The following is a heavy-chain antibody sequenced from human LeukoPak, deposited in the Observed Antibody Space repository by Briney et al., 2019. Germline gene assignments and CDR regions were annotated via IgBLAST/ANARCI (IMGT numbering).Heavy chain of an antibody. Sequence: SETLSLTCTVSGGSISSSSYYWGWIRQPPGKGLEWIGSIYYSGSTYYNPSLKSRVTISVDTSKNQFSLKLSSVTAADTAVYYCARLFEQAARLEWLLLDLSLNDYWGQGTLVTVSS. V-gene: IGHV4-39*01. CDR1: GGSISSSSYY. CDR3: ARLFEQAARLEWLLLDLSLNDY. D-gene: IGHD3-3*01. J-gene: IGHJ4*02. CDR2: IYYSGST.